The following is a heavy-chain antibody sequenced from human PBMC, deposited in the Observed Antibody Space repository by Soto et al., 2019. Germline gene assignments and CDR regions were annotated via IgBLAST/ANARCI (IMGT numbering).Heavy chain of an antibody. J-gene: IGHJ4*02. Sequence: EVQLVESGGGLVEPGGSLRLSCAASGFTFSDHYMDWVRQAPGKGREWFGRVRNKANSYTTEYAASVRGRFTVSRDDSKNSLYLQMNSLKPEDTAMYYCVRNLASGGTYYFDYWGQGTLVTVSS. CDR3: VRNLASGGTYYFDY. CDR1: GFTFSDHY. CDR2: VRNKANSYTT. V-gene: IGHV3-72*01. D-gene: IGHD2-15*01.